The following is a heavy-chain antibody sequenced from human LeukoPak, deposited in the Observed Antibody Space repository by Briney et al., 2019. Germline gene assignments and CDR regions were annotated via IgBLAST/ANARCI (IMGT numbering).Heavy chain of an antibody. D-gene: IGHD6-13*01. V-gene: IGHV3-30*18. Sequence: GRSLRLSCAASGFTFSTYAVHWVRQAPGKGLEWVAVTASHGRDNYYAVSVQGRFTISRDNSRNTVYLQMNSLRTEDTAIYFCAKDGPSAIAAAATYAQPDFWGQGTLVTVSS. CDR2: TASHGRDN. J-gene: IGHJ4*02. CDR1: GFTFSTYA. CDR3: AKDGPSAIAAAATYAQPDF.